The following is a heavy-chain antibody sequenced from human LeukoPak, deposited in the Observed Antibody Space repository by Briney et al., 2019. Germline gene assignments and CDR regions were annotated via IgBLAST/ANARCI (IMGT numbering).Heavy chain of an antibody. CDR1: GFAVSSNY. CDR2: IYSGGST. V-gene: IGHV3-53*01. Sequence: GGSLRLSCAASGFAVSSNYMNWVRQAPGRGLEWVSVIYSGGSTYYADSVKGRFTISRDNSKNTLYLQMHSLRAEDTAMYFCARDAYRDYYDNSGYYYVGMDVWGQGTTVTVSS. CDR3: ARDAYRDYYDNSGYYYVGMDV. D-gene: IGHD3-22*01. J-gene: IGHJ6*02.